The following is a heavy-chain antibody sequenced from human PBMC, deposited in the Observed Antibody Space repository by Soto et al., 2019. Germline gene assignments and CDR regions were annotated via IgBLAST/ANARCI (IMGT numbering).Heavy chain of an antibody. CDR1: GFTVSSNY. Sequence: LRLSCAASGFTVSSNYMSWVRQAPGKGLEWVSVIYSGGSTYYADSVKGRFTISRDNSKNTLYLQMNSLRAEDTAVYYCARALYSSSSGWFDPWGQGTLVTVSS. CDR2: IYSGGST. CDR3: ARALYSSSSGWFDP. D-gene: IGHD6-13*01. V-gene: IGHV3-66*01. J-gene: IGHJ5*02.